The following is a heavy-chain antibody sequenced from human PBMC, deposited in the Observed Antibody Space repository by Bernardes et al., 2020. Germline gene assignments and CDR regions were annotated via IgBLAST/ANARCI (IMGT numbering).Heavy chain of an antibody. CDR1: GFTFSSYA. CDR3: ARDLGCTSTSCDWVGVFDN. J-gene: IGHJ3*02. V-gene: IGHV3-30*01. CDR2: ISDDGRNK. Sequence: GGSLGLSCAASGFTFSSYAMHWVRQAPGQGLEWVAVISDDGRNKYYADSVKGRFTISRDNSKNTLYLQMNSLRVEDTAVYYCARDLGCTSTSCDWVGVFDNRGQGTMVTVSS. D-gene: IGHD2-2*01.